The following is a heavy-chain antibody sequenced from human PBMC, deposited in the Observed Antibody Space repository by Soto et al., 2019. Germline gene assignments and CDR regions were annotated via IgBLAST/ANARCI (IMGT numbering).Heavy chain of an antibody. CDR1: GGSISSSSYY. J-gene: IGHJ4*02. CDR3: ARWAGPGGSIFDY. D-gene: IGHD3-10*01. CDR2: IYYSGST. V-gene: IGHV4-39*01. Sequence: SETLSLTCTVSGGSISSSSYYWGWIRQPPGKGLEWIGSIYYSGSTYYNPSLKSRVTISVDTSKNQFSLKLSSVTAADTAVYYCARWAGPGGSIFDYWGQGTLVTVSS.